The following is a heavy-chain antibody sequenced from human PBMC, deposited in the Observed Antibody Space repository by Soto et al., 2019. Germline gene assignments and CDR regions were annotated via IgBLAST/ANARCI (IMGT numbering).Heavy chain of an antibody. V-gene: IGHV1-18*01. CDR2: ISAYNGNT. D-gene: IGHD2-15*01. Sequence: QVQLVQSGAEVKKPGASVKVSCKASGYTFTSYGISWVRQAPGQGLEWMGWISAYNGNTNYAQKLQGRVTMTTDTPTHTAYRELRSLRSDDTSAYSCARVWISGRWFLPNWCEVWSQGALV. CDR1: GYTFTSYG. J-gene: IGHJ5*02. CDR3: ARVWISGRWFLPNWCEV.